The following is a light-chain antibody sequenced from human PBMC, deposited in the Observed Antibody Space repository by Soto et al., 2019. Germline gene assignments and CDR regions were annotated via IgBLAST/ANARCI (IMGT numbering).Light chain of an antibody. CDR2: SNH. Sequence: LTQPPSASGTPGQRVTISCSGSSSNIGTNTVNWYQQLPGTAPKLLIYSNHQRPSGVPDRFSGSKSGTSASLAISGLQSEDEADYYCAAWDDSLNGFYVFGTGTKVTVL. J-gene: IGLJ1*01. V-gene: IGLV1-44*01. CDR3: AAWDDSLNGFYV. CDR1: SSNIGTNT.